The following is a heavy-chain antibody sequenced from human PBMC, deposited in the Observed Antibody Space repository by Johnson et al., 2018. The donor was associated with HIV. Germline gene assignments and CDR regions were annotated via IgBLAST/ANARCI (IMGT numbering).Heavy chain of an antibody. V-gene: IGHV3-11*01. Sequence: QVHLVESGGGLVQPGGSLRLSCAASGFTVSSNYMNWMRQAPGKGLEWVSHISSSGATIYYADSVKGRFTIPRDNAKKSLYLQMNSLRAEDTALYYCARDPPPRSSGSDAFDIWGQGTMVTVSS. D-gene: IGHD6-19*01. J-gene: IGHJ3*02. CDR2: ISSSGATI. CDR1: GFTVSSNY. CDR3: ARDPPPRSSGSDAFDI.